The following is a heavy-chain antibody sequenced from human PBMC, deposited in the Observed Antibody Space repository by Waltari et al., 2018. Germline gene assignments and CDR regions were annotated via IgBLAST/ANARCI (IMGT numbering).Heavy chain of an antibody. J-gene: IGHJ5*02. CDR1: GDHFIHYA. CDR3: ARGEAAAGLNWFDP. CDR2: IFPMFGTA. V-gene: IGHV1-69*01. Sequence: QVQLVQFGAEVKKPGFPVKVSCQASGDHFIHYAITWVRQAPGQGLEWMGGIFPMFGTANYAQKFQGRVTITADESTSTAYMELSSLRSEDTAVYYCARGEAAAGLNWFDPWGQGTLVTVSS. D-gene: IGHD6-13*01.